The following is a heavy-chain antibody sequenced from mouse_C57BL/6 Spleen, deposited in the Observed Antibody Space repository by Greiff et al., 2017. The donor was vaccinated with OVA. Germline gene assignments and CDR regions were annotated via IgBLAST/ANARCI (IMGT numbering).Heavy chain of an antibody. CDR3: ARYDHGSRGAWFAY. CDR2: IRNKANGYTT. CDR1: GFTFTDYY. V-gene: IGHV7-3*01. J-gene: IGHJ3*01. D-gene: IGHD1-1*01. Sequence: EVKLMESGGGLVQPGGSLSLSCAASGFTFTDYYMSWVRQPPGKALEWLGFIRNKANGYTTEYSASVKGRFTISRDNSQSILYLQMNALRAEDSATYYCARYDHGSRGAWFAYWGQGTLVTVSA.